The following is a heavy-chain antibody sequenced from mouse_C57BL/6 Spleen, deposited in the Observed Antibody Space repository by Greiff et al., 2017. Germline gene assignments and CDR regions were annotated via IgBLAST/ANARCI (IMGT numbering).Heavy chain of an antibody. J-gene: IGHJ1*03. CDR1: GYTFTDYN. V-gene: IGHV1-18*01. Sequence: VQLQQSGPELVKPGASVKIPCKASGYTFTDYNMDWVKQSHGKSLEWIGDINPNNGGTIYNQKFKGKATLTVDTSSSTAYMELRSLTSEDTADYYGARDYGSSPYWYFDVWGTGTTVTVSA. D-gene: IGHD1-1*01. CDR2: INPNNGGT. CDR3: ARDYGSSPYWYFDV.